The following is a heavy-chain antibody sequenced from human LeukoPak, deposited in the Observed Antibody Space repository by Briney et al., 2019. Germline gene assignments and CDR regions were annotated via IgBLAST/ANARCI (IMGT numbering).Heavy chain of an antibody. CDR3: ARRGGPRYCSGGSCYRDAFDI. CDR1: DGSISSYY. CDR2: IYYSGST. V-gene: IGHV4-59*01. D-gene: IGHD2-15*01. Sequence: SETLSLTCTVSDGSISSYYWGWIRQPPGKGLEWIGYIYYSGSTNYNPSLKSRVTISVDTSKNQFSLKLSSVTAADTAVYYCARRGGPRYCSGGSCYRDAFDIWGQGTMVTVSS. J-gene: IGHJ3*02.